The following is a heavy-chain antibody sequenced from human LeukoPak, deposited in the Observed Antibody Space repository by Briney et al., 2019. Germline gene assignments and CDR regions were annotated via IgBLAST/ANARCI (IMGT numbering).Heavy chain of an antibody. CDR2: IIPIFGTE. V-gene: IGHV1-69*05. J-gene: IGHJ5*02. D-gene: IGHD6-6*01. CDR1: AGTFSINT. CDR3: ASFKGSSSWFDP. Sequence: SVTVSFKSSAGTFSINTNTWVRHAPGQGLELMGGIIPIFGTENYAQKLQGRVTITMEESTSKAYMELRSLRSEDTAVYYYASFKGSSSWFDPWGQGTLVTVSS.